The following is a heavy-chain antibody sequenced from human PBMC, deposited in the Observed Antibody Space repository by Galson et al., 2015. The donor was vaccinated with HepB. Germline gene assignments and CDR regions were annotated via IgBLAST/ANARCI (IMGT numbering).Heavy chain of an antibody. J-gene: IGHJ6*03. CDR1: GYTFTGYY. CDR3: ARSWKTGTRIYYYYYMDV. D-gene: IGHD1-7*01. V-gene: IGHV1-2*02. Sequence: SVKVSCKASGYTFTGYYMHWVRQAPGQGLEWMGWINPNSGGTNYAQKFQGRVTMTRDTSISTAYMELSRLRSDDTAVYYCARSWKTGTRIYYYYYMDVWGKGTTVTVSS. CDR2: INPNSGGT.